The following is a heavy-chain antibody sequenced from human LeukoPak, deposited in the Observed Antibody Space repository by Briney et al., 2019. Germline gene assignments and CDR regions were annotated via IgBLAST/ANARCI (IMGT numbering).Heavy chain of an antibody. CDR1: GGSISSYY. J-gene: IGHJ4*02. D-gene: IGHD1-1*01. CDR2: IYTSGST. Sequence: PSETLSLTCTVSGGSISSYYWSWIRQPAGKGLEWIGRIYTSGSTNYNPSLKSRVTISVDTSKNQFSLKLSSVTAADTAVYYCASVGLEPTTLYFDYWGQGTLVTVSS. CDR3: ASVGLEPTTLYFDY. V-gene: IGHV4-4*07.